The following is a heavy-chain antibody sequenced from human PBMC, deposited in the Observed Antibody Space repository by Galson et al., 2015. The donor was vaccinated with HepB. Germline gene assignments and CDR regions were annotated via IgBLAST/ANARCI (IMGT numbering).Heavy chain of an antibody. Sequence: SVKVSCKASGYTFTSYGISWVRQAPGQGLEWMGWISGYNGNTKYAQKVQDRVTMTTDTSTRTAYMELRSLRSDDTALYYCARDVGYSYAFRFDPWGQGTLVTVSS. CDR1: GYTFTSYG. CDR3: ARDVGYSYAFRFDP. V-gene: IGHV1-18*04. CDR2: ISGYNGNT. J-gene: IGHJ5*02. D-gene: IGHD5-18*01.